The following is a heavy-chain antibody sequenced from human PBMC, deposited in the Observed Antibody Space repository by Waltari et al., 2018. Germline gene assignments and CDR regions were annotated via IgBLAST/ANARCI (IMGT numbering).Heavy chain of an antibody. V-gene: IGHV4-34*01. Sequence: QVQLQQWGAGLLKPSETLSLTCAVDGGSFSGYYWGWIRQPPGKGLEWIGEINHSGSTNYNPSLKSRVTISVDTSKNQFSLKLRSVTAADTAVYYCARTYTASTIWSWFDPWGQGTLVTVSS. J-gene: IGHJ5*02. CDR1: GGSFSGYY. CDR3: ARTYTASTIWSWFDP. D-gene: IGHD3-3*01. CDR2: INHSGST.